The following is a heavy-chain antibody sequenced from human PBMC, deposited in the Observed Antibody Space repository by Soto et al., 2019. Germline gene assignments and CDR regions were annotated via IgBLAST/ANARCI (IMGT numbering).Heavy chain of an antibody. CDR2: FYWDDDK. CDR3: VYRKGAATGTGNWFDP. Sequence: SGPTLVNPTETLTLTCTFSGFSLSTNGVAVGWISQPPGKALEWLGLFYWDDDKRYSPSLEGRLTITRDTSENQVVLTMTNMDPVDAGTYYCVYRKGAATGTGNWFDPWGQGIPVTVSA. J-gene: IGHJ5*02. CDR1: GFSLSTNGVA. V-gene: IGHV2-5*04. D-gene: IGHD1-1*01.